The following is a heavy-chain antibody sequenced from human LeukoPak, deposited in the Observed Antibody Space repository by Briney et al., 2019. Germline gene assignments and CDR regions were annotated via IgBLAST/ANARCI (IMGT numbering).Heavy chain of an antibody. D-gene: IGHD1-26*01. CDR2: IYYSGST. J-gene: IGHJ4*02. CDR1: GGSISSSSYY. V-gene: IGHV4-39*07. Sequence: SETLSLTCTVSGGSISSSSYYWGWIRQPPGKGLEWIGSIYYSGSTYYNPSLKSRVTISVDTSKNQFSLKLSSVTAADTAVYYCARSTIVGATPDYWGQGTLVTVSS. CDR3: ARSTIVGATPDY.